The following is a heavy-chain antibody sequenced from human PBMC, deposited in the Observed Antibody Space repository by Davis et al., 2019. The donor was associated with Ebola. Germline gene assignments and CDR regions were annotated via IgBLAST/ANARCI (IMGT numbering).Heavy chain of an antibody. Sequence: AASVKVSCKASGYTFTSYYMHWVRQAPGQGLEWMGIINPSGGSTSYAQKFQGRVTMTRDTSTSTVYMELSSRRSEDTAVYYCASGGSGSYYNGGAFDIWGQGTMVTVSS. J-gene: IGHJ3*02. V-gene: IGHV1-46*01. CDR3: ASGGSGSYYNGGAFDI. CDR1: GYTFTSYY. D-gene: IGHD3-10*01. CDR2: INPSGGST.